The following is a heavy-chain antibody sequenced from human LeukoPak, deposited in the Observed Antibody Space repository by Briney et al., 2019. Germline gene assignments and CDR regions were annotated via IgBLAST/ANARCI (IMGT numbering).Heavy chain of an antibody. J-gene: IGHJ4*02. V-gene: IGHV4-59*01. CDR2: IYYSGST. Sequence: PSETLSLTCTVPGGSISSYYWSWIRQPPGEGLEWIGYIYYSGSTNYNPSPQNRVTISVDTYKNQFSLKLSSVTAADTAVYYCARVSGYDWESFYDYWGQGTLVTVSS. CDR3: ARVSGYDWESFYDY. CDR1: GGSISSYY. D-gene: IGHD5-12*01.